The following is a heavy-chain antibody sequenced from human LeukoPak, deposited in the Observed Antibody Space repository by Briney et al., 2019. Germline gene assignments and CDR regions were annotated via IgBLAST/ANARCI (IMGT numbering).Heavy chain of an antibody. J-gene: IGHJ3*02. Sequence: SETLSLTCTVSGASVSSTDYFWNWIRQPAGKGLEWIGLIYASANTDYNPPLKSRVTMSLDTSKNQFTLNMNSVTAADSAVYFCARYREGYNYVPHALDIWGQGTVVTVSS. D-gene: IGHD5-24*01. CDR2: IYASANT. CDR3: ARYREGYNYVPHALDI. V-gene: IGHV4-61*02. CDR1: GASVSSTDYF.